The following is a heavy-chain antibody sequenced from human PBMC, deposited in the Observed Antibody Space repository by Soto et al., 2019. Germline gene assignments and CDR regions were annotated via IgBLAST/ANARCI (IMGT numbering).Heavy chain of an antibody. CDR1: GGTFSTYT. CDR3: SIGSWSAETFDV. CDR2: IIPMLTVT. J-gene: IGHJ3*01. V-gene: IGHV1-69*02. Sequence: QVHLEQSGAEVKKPGSSVKVSCKAAGGTFSTYTLIWVRQAPGQGLEWMGRIIPMLTVTNSAQKFQGRITLTADKSTSTAFMELTSLTSDDPAVYYCSIGSWSAETFDVGGQGTMVTVSS. D-gene: IGHD2-2*01.